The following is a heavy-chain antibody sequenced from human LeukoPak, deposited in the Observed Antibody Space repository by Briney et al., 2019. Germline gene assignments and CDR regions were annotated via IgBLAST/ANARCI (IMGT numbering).Heavy chain of an antibody. V-gene: IGHV3-30*03. CDR2: ISSDEINE. D-gene: IGHD3-10*01. J-gene: IGHJ6*02. Sequence: GGSLRLSCAASGFSFRSYGMHWVRQAPGKGLEWVAVISSDEINEYYADSVKGRFTISRDNAKNSLYLQMNSLRAEDTAVYYCAIPPLSGTGSSRPLAGIDVWGQGTTVTVSS. CDR3: AIPPLSGTGSSRPLAGIDV. CDR1: GFSFRSYG.